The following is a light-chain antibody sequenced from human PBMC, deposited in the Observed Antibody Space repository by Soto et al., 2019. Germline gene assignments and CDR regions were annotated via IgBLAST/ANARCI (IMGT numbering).Light chain of an antibody. V-gene: IGKV1-33*01. CDR2: DAS. J-gene: IGKJ3*01. CDR3: QQYEDLPLS. CDR1: QDISTF. Sequence: DIQMTQSPSSLSASVGDRVTITCQASQDISTFLNCYQHKPGKPPKLLIYDASNLETGVPSRFSGSGSGTDFTFTISSLQTEDVATYYCQQYEDLPLSFGPGTKVDF.